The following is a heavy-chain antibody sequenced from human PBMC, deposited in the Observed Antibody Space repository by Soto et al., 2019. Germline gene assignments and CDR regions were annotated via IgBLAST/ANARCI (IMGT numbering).Heavy chain of an antibody. CDR3: AKDRVATSI. CDR1: GFIFSRSV. J-gene: IGHJ4*01. D-gene: IGHD5-12*01. Sequence: LRLSCVASGFIFSRSVMSWVRQAPGKGLEWVSSISDRGDKTYNADFVEGRFFISRDNSKNTLYLEMNSLRAEDAAVYYCAKDRVATSIWGQGTLVTVSS. V-gene: IGHV3-23*01. CDR2: ISDRGDKT.